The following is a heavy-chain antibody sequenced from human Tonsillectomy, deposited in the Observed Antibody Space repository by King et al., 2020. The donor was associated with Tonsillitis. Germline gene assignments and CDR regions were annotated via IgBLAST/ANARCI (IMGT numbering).Heavy chain of an antibody. Sequence: LVESGGGLVQPGGSLRLSCAASGFTFSSYWMSWVRQAPGKGLEWVANIKLDGSEKYYVDSVKGRFTISRDNAKNSLYLQMNSLRAEDTAVYYCAREISGWVHGRVGVYFDYWGQGILVTVSS. CDR1: GFTFSSYW. D-gene: IGHD6-19*01. CDR3: AREISGWVHGRVGVYFDY. J-gene: IGHJ4*02. CDR2: IKLDGSEK. V-gene: IGHV3-7*03.